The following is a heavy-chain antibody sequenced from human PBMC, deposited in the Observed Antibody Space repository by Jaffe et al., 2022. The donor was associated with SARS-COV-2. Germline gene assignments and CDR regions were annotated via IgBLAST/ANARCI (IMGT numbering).Heavy chain of an antibody. J-gene: IGHJ4*02. CDR3: ARIYSGSLFDY. CDR1: GGSISSSSYY. D-gene: IGHD1-26*01. CDR2: IYYSGST. V-gene: IGHV4-39*01. Sequence: QLQLQESGPGLVKPSETLSLTCTVSGGSISSSSYYWGWIRQPPGKGLEWIGSIYYSGSTYYNPSLKSRVTISVDTSKNQFSLKLSSVTAADTAVYYCARIYSGSLFDYWGQGTLVTVSS.